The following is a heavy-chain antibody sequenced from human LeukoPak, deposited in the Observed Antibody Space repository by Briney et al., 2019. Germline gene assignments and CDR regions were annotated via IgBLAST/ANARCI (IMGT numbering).Heavy chain of an antibody. V-gene: IGHV3-15*01. D-gene: IGHD3-10*02. CDR2: IKSKTDGGTT. Sequence: GGSLRLSCAASGFTFNNAWMYWVRQAPGKGLEWVGRIKSKTDGGTTDYAAPVKGRFTISRDGSNNTLYLQMNSLKTEDTALYYCAELGITMIGGVWGKGTTVTISS. CDR1: GFTFNNAW. J-gene: IGHJ6*04. CDR3: AELGITMIGGV.